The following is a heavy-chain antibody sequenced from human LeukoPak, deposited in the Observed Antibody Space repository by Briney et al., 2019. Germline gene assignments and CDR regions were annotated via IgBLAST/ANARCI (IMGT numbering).Heavy chain of an antibody. CDR3: ARHPDYYDSSGYYYVSYYFDY. CDR1: GGSISSSSYY. Sequence: PSETLCLTCTVSGGSISSSSYYWGWIRQPPGKGLEWIGSIYYSGSTYYNPSLKSRVTISVDTSKNQFSLKLSSVTAADTAVYYCARHPDYYDSSGYYYVSYYFDYWGQGTLVTVSS. J-gene: IGHJ4*02. V-gene: IGHV4-39*01. CDR2: IYYSGST. D-gene: IGHD3-22*01.